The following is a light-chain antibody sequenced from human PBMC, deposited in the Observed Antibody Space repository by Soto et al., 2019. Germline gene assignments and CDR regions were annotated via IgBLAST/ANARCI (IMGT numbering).Light chain of an antibody. J-gene: IGKJ4*01. Sequence: DLVMTQSPLSLPVTPGEPASISCSSSQSLLDSNGYNYLDWYLQKPGQSPQLLIYLGSNRASGVPDRFSGSGSGTDFTLKISRVEVEDVGIYYCMQALQTPLTFGGGTRVEIK. CDR2: LGS. V-gene: IGKV2-28*01. CDR3: MQALQTPLT. CDR1: QSLLDSNGYNY.